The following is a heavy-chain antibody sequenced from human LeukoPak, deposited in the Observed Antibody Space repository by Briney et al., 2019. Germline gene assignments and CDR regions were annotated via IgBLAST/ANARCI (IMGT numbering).Heavy chain of an antibody. D-gene: IGHD4-11*01. CDR1: GGSISSGDYC. CDR3: VRLPRTVTTRSYIE. J-gene: IGHJ4*02. CDR2: IYYSGNT. Sequence: SETLSLTCTVSGGSISSGDYCWSWIRQPPGKGLEWIGNIYYSGNTYYNPSLKSRVTISVDTSKNQFSLNLSSVTAADTAVFYCVRLPRTVTTRSYIEWGQGTLVTVSS. V-gene: IGHV4-30-4*01.